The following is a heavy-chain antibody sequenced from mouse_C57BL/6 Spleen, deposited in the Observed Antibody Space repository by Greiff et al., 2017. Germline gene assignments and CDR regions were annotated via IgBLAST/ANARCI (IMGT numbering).Heavy chain of an antibody. Sequence: EVKLLESGPGLVKPSQSLSLTCSVTGYSITSGYYWNWIRQFPGNKLEWMGYISYDGSNKYTPSLKNRISLTRDTSKNQFFLKLNSVTTEDTATYYCARDGSHWYFDVWGTGTTVTVSS. D-gene: IGHD2-2*01. CDR2: ISYDGSN. J-gene: IGHJ1*03. CDR1: GYSITSGYY. CDR3: ARDGSHWYFDV. V-gene: IGHV3-6*01.